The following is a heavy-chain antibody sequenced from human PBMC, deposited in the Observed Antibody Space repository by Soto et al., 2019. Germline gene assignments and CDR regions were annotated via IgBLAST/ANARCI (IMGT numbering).Heavy chain of an antibody. J-gene: IGHJ4*02. Sequence: QLQLQESGPGLVKPSETLSLTCTVSGGSISSTSYYWGWIRQPPGKGLEWIGSFYHSGTSYYSPSRKGRVTISVDASTGRFALKWAWVTAADTAVYYCVRQPTLGYCSGFSCFPSDFWGQGTLVTVSS. CDR2: FYHSGTS. D-gene: IGHD2-15*01. V-gene: IGHV4-39*01. CDR1: GGSISSTSYY. CDR3: VRQPTLGYCSGFSCFPSDF.